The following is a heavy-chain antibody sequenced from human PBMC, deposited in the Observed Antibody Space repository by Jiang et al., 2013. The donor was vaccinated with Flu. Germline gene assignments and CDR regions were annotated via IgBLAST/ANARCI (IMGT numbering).Heavy chain of an antibody. D-gene: IGHD4-11*01. CDR3: ARSYSNYASYYYYGMDV. CDR2: MNPNSGNT. V-gene: IGHV1-8*01. J-gene: IGHJ6*02. Sequence: WMGWMNPNSGNTGYAQKFQGRVTMTRNTSISTAYMELSSLRSEDTAVYYCARSYSNYASYYYYGMDVWGQGTTVTVSS.